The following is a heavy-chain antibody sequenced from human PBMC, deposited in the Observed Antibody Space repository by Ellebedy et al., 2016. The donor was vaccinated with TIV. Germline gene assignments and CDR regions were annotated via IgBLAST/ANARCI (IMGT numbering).Heavy chain of an antibody. CDR1: GFTFINYN. CDR3: VRDYNWAFDY. D-gene: IGHD1-1*01. V-gene: IGHV3-48*02. CDR2: INIDGGSV. J-gene: IGHJ4*02. Sequence: GESLKISCAASGFTFINYNMNWFRQAPGKGLEYVSYINIDGGSVYYADSVKGRFTVSRDNAKNSMYLEMNILRDEDTAVYYCVRDYNWAFDYWGQGTLVTVSS.